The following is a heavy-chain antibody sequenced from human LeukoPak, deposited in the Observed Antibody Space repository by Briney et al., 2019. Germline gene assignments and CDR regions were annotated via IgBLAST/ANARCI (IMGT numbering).Heavy chain of an antibody. J-gene: IGHJ6*02. CDR1: GFTFSSFS. CDR2: ISSSSTI. V-gene: IGHV3-48*01. Sequence: GGSLRLSCAVSGFTFSSFSMNWVRQAPGKGLEWVSYISSSSTIYYAGSVKGRFTISRDNAKNSLYLQMNSLRAEDTAVYYCARGQAGGMDVWGQGTTVTVSS. CDR3: ARGQAGGMDV.